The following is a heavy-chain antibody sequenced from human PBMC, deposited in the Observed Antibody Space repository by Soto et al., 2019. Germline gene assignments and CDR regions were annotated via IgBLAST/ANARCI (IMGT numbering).Heavy chain of an antibody. D-gene: IGHD6-19*01. J-gene: IGHJ5*02. CDR2: IYYSGST. CDR1: GGSISSSSYY. CDR3: AGQWLERGWFDP. V-gene: IGHV4-39*01. Sequence: QLQLQESGPGLVKPSETLSLTCTVSGGSISSSSYYWGWIRQPPGKGLEWIGSIYYSGSTYYNPSLQSRVTIAVDTSKNQFSLKLSSVTAADTAVYYCAGQWLERGWFDPWGQGTLVTVSS.